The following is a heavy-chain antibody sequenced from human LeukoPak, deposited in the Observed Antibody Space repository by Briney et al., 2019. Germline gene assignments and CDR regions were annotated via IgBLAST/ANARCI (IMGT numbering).Heavy chain of an antibody. CDR2: ISSSGSTI. J-gene: IGHJ4*02. D-gene: IGHD1-26*01. Sequence: PGGSLRLSCAASGFTFSSYEMNWVRQAPGKGLEWVSYISSSGSTIYYADSVKGRFTISRDNAKNSLYLQMNSLRAEDTAVYYCARGKYQWELSSDLSYWGQGTLVTVSS. V-gene: IGHV3-48*03. CDR3: ARGKYQWELSSDLSY. CDR1: GFTFSSYE.